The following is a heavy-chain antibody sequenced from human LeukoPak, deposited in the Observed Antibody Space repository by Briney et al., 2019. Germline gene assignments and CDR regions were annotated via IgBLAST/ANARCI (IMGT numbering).Heavy chain of an antibody. Sequence: GGSLRLSCAASGFTFSSYGMHWVRQAPGKGLEWVAFIRYDGSNKYYADSVKGRFTISRDNFKNTLYLQMNSLRAEDTAVYYCAKLCSGGSCYFLDAFDIWGQGTMVTVSS. CDR1: GFTFSSYG. V-gene: IGHV3-30*02. J-gene: IGHJ3*02. CDR3: AKLCSGGSCYFLDAFDI. D-gene: IGHD2-15*01. CDR2: IRYDGSNK.